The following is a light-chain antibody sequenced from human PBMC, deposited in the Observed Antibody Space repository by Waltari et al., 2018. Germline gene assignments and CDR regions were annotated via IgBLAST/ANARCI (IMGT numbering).Light chain of an antibody. V-gene: IGLV2-11*01. CDR1: SSDVGGYNY. CDR2: DVS. Sequence: QSALTQPRSVSGSPGQPVTISCTGTSSDVGGYNYVSWYQHHPGKAPKLMIYDVSKRPSGVPDRFSGSKSGNTASLTISGLQAEDEADYYCCPYAGSNSWVFGGGTKLTVL. CDR3: CPYAGSNSWV. J-gene: IGLJ3*02.